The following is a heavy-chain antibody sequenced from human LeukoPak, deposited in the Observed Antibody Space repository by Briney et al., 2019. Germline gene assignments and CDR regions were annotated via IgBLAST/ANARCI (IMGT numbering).Heavy chain of an antibody. CDR1: GFIFSSYS. Sequence: GGSLRLSCAASGFIFSSYSMNWVRQAPGKGLEWVSYISSSGSTTYYADSVKGRFTISRDNAKNSLYLQMNSLRAEDTAVYFCARRVRGVINPYFFDSWGQGALVTVSS. CDR2: ISSSGSTT. J-gene: IGHJ4*02. D-gene: IGHD3-10*01. V-gene: IGHV3-48*04. CDR3: ARRVRGVINPYFFDS.